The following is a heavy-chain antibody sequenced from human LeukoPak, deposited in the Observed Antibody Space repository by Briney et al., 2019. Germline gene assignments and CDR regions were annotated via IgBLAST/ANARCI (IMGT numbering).Heavy chain of an antibody. D-gene: IGHD3-22*01. CDR3: AKDRHYYDSSGYYFQH. V-gene: IGHV3-30*18. Sequence: GGSLRLSCAASGFTFSSYGMHWVRQAPGKGLEWVAVISYDGSNKYYADSVKGRFTISRDNSKNTLYLQMNSLRAEDTAVYYCAKDRHYYDSSGYYFQHWGQGTLVTVSS. CDR2: ISYDGSNK. J-gene: IGHJ1*01. CDR1: GFTFSSYG.